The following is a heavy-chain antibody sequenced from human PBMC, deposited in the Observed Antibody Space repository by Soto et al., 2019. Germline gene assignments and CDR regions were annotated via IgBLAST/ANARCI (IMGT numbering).Heavy chain of an antibody. V-gene: IGHV3-21*01. CDR1: RFTFSSYS. CDR3: ARAGAVAGPNWFDP. CDR2: ISSSSSYI. J-gene: IGHJ5*02. D-gene: IGHD6-19*01. Sequence: LXLSFAASRFTFSSYSMNWVRQAPVKGLEWVSSISSSSSYIYYADSVKGRFTISRDNAKNSLYLQMNSLRAEDTAVYYCARAGAVAGPNWFDPWGQGTLVTVSS.